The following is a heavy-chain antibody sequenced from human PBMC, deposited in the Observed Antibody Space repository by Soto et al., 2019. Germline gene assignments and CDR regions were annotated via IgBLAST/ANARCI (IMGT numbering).Heavy chain of an antibody. J-gene: IGHJ5*02. CDR3: ARSSGVSSKYWFDA. V-gene: IGHV4-4*02. CDR2: IYYSVST. CDR1: GGSISSINW. D-gene: IGHD3-10*01. Sequence: PSDTLSLTCGVSGGSISSINWGSWVRQPAGKGLEWIGVIYYSVSTNYNPSLTSRVTMSIDKSTNQFILNLTSVTAADTDVSYCARSSGVSSKYWFDAWGQGTLVTVSS.